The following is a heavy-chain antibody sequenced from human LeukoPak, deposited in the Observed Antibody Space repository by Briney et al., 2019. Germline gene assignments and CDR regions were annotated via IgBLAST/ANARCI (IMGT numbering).Heavy chain of an antibody. CDR2: ISSSRSTT. CDR3: VRAEVGTTLKYYYYYMDV. CDR1: GFTFSDYN. D-gene: IGHD1-26*01. J-gene: IGHJ6*03. V-gene: IGHV3-11*04. Sequence: GSLRLSCAASGFTFSDYNMRWIRQAPGKGLEWISFISSSRSTTYYADSVKGRCTISRDNGKNSMYLQMHSLRAEDTAVYYCVRAEVGTTLKYYYYYMDVWGKGTTVTVSS.